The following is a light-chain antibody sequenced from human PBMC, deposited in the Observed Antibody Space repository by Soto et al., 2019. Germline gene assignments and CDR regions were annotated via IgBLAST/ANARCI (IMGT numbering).Light chain of an antibody. CDR2: DVS. J-gene: IGKJ3*01. CDR3: QQYDILPFT. CDR1: QDISNF. Sequence: DIQMTQSPSSLSASIGDRVTITCQASQDISNFLNWYQQKPRQAPKLLIYDVSKLEAGVPSRFSGSGSGTDFTFTISSLQPEDIATYYCQQYDILPFTFGPGTKVDIK. V-gene: IGKV1-33*01.